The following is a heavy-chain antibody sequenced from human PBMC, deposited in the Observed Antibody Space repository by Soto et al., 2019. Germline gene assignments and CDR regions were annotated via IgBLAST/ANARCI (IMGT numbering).Heavy chain of an antibody. D-gene: IGHD2-15*01. CDR1: GYTFTGYY. V-gene: IGHV1-2*02. J-gene: IGHJ6*02. Sequence: ASVKVSCKASGYTFTGYYMHWVRQAPGQGLEWMGWINPNSGGTNYAQKFQGRVTMTRDKSISTAYMELSRLRSDDTAVYYCAREGGGSSLRYYYYGMDVWGQGTTVTVSS. CDR2: INPNSGGT. CDR3: AREGGGSSLRYYYYGMDV.